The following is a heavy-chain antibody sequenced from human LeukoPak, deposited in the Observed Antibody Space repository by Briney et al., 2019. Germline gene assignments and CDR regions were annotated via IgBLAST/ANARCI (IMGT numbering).Heavy chain of an antibody. CDR3: ARSGRTLLWFGETMGYCDY. J-gene: IGHJ4*02. CDR2: ISAYNGNT. CDR1: GYTFTSYG. Sequence: ASVKVSCKASGYTFTSYGISWVRQAPGQGLEWMGRISAYNGNTNYAQKLQGRVTMTTDTSTSTAYLELRSLRSDDTAVYYCARSGRTLLWFGETMGYCDYWGQGTLVTVSS. V-gene: IGHV1-18*01. D-gene: IGHD3-10*01.